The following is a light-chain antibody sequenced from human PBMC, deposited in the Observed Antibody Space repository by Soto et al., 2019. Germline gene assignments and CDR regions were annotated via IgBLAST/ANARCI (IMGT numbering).Light chain of an antibody. V-gene: IGKV1-9*01. J-gene: IGKJ1*01. CDR1: QGISSY. CDR3: QEYKSYSWT. CDR2: DAS. Sequence: DIQLTQSPSFLSASVGDRVTITCRASQGISSYLAWYQQKPGKAPKLLIYDASSLESGVPSRVSGNGSGTEFTLTIDSLQPDDFATYYCQEYKSYSWTFGQGTKVDI.